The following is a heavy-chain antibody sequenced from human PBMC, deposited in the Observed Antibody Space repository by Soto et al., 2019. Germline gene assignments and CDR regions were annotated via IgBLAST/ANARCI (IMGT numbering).Heavy chain of an antibody. CDR3: AKGGDDYYGSGSVAN. J-gene: IGHJ4*02. D-gene: IGHD3-10*01. V-gene: IGHV3-30*18. CDR2: ISYDGSNK. CDR1: GFTFSSYG. Sequence: QVQLVESGGGVVQPGRSLRLSCAASGFTFSSYGMHWVRQAPGKGLEWVAVISYDGSNKYYADSVKGRFTISRDNSKNTLDLQMNSLRAEDTAVYYCAKGGDDYYGSGSVANWGQGTLVTVSS.